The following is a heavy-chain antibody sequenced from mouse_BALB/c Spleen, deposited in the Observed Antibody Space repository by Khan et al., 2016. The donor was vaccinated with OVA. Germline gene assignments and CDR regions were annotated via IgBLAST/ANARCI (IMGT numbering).Heavy chain of an antibody. V-gene: IGHV1S41*01. CDR2: IGPGSGNT. Sequence: DLVKPGASVKLSCKASGYTFTSYWINWIKQRPGQGLEWVGHIGPGSGNTYYNEIFKGKATLTVDTSSSTAYIQLSSLSSEDSAVXFCARSNYYGSSLYALDYWGQGTSVTVSS. J-gene: IGHJ4*01. CDR3: ARSNYYGSSLYALDY. D-gene: IGHD1-1*01. CDR1: GYTFTSYW.